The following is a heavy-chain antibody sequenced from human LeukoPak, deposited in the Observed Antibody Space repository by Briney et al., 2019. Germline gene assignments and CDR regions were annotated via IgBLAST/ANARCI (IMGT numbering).Heavy chain of an antibody. J-gene: IGHJ4*02. CDR1: GFTFSSYA. CDR3: AKMRDGSGWLGY. V-gene: IGHV3-30-3*02. D-gene: IGHD6-13*01. Sequence: GGSLRLSCAASGFTFSSYAMHWVRQAPGKGLEWVAVILYDGSNKYYADSVKGRFTISRDNSKNTLYLQMNSLRAEDTAVYYCAKMRDGSGWLGYWGQGTLVTVSS. CDR2: ILYDGSNK.